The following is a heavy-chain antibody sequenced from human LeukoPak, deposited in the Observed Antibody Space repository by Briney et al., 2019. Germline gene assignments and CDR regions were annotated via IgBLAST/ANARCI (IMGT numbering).Heavy chain of an antibody. CDR2: IIPILGIA. D-gene: IGHD6-6*01. CDR3: ARAYMGSSPYREDAFDI. J-gene: IGHJ3*02. CDR1: GGTFSSYA. Sequence: GASVKASCKASGGTFSSYAISWVRQAPGQGLEWMGRIIPILGIANYAQKFQGRVTITADKSTSTAYMELSSLRSEDTAVYYCARAYMGSSPYREDAFDIWGQGTMVTVSS. V-gene: IGHV1-69*04.